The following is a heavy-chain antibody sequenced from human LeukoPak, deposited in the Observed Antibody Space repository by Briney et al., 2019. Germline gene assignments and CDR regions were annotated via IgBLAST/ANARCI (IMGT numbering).Heavy chain of an antibody. J-gene: IGHJ6*02. V-gene: IGHV3-30*18. Sequence: GRSLRLSCAASGXTFSSYGMHWVLQAPGKGLEWVAVISYDGSNKYYADSVKGRFTISRDNSKNTLYLQMNSLRAEDTAVYYCAKTFRSDGMDVWGQGTTVTVSS. CDR1: GXTFSSYG. CDR3: AKTFRSDGMDV. CDR2: ISYDGSNK. D-gene: IGHD3-3*02.